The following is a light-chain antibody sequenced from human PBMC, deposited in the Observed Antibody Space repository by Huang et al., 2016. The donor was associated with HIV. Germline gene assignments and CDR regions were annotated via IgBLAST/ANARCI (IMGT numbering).Light chain of an antibody. V-gene: IGKV1-39*01. CDR3: QQGYMTPYT. CDR1: QSIGSY. Sequence: DIEMTQSPSSLSASVGDRVSITCQASQSIGSYLSWYHQKPGKAPKLLIYAASTLGSGAPSRFRGSGAGTDFTLTISGLQPEDFGSYYCQQGYMTPYTFGQGTKLDI. CDR2: AAS. J-gene: IGKJ2*01.